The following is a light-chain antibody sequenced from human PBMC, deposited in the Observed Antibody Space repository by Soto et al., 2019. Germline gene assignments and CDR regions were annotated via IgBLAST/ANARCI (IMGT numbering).Light chain of an antibody. CDR2: AAS. Sequence: DIQMTQSPSSLSASVGDRVTITCRASQTISTYLNWYQQNPGKAPKLLIYAASSLQSGVPSRFSGSGSGTDFTLTISSLQPEDFATYYCQQISNIPYTFGQGTKLEIK. CDR1: QTISTY. CDR3: QQISNIPYT. V-gene: IGKV1-39*01. J-gene: IGKJ2*01.